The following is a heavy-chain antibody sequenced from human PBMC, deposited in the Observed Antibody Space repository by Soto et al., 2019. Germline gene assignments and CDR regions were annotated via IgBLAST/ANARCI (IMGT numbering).Heavy chain of an antibody. CDR2: IFYSGTT. CDR1: GSSITRYS. CDR3: ARGLASAHATSSDMDV. D-gene: IGHD6-13*01. V-gene: IGHV4-59*01. J-gene: IGHJ6*01. Sequence: QVQLQESGPGLVKPSETLSLTCTVSGSSITRYSWNWIRQSPGKGLEWVGHIFYSGTTSYNPSLMRRVSIPIDPTNPRCSLKLTSLTAADTAMYYCARGLASAHATSSDMDVWGQGTTVTVSS.